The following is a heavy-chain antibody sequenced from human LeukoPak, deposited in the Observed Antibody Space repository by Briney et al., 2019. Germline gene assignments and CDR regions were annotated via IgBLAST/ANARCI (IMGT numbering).Heavy chain of an antibody. CDR2: IIPIFGTA. D-gene: IGHD2-8*01. J-gene: IGHJ6*03. CDR1: GGTFSSYA. CDR3: ARVRLHVDNGVWLTYYMDV. V-gene: IGHV1-69*05. Sequence: SSVKVSCKASGGTFSSYAISWVRQAPGQGLEWMGRIIPIFGTANYAQKFQGRVTITTDESTGTAYMELSSLRSEDTAVYYCARVRLHVDNGVWLTYYMDVWGKGTTVTVSS.